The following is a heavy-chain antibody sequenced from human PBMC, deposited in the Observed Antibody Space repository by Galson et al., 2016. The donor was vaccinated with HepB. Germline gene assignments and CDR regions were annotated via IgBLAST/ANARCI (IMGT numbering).Heavy chain of an antibody. CDR1: GFTVSSYD. CDR3: SRGDRRYCSGGSCYSDYYYGKDI. D-gene: IGHD2-15*01. V-gene: IGHV3-13*01. J-gene: IGHJ6*02. CDR2: IGTAGDT. Sequence: SLRLSCAASGFTVSSYDMHWVRQATGKGLEWVSAIGTAGDTYYPGSVKGRFTISRENAKNYLYLKMNSLRAGDTAVYYCSRGDRRYCSGGSCYSDYYYGKDIWGQGTTFTVSS.